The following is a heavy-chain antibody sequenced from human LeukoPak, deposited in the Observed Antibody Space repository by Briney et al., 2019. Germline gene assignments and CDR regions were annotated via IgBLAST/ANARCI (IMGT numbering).Heavy chain of an antibody. D-gene: IGHD3-16*02. V-gene: IGHV3-48*03. CDR2: ISSSGSTI. CDR1: GFTFSSYE. Sequence: GGSLRLSCAASGFTFSSYEMNWVRQAPGKGLEWVSYISSSGSTIYYADSAKGRFTISRDNAKNSLYLQMNSLRAEDTAVYYCARAGIMITFGGVIATNYFDYWGQGTLVTVSS. J-gene: IGHJ4*02. CDR3: ARAGIMITFGGVIATNYFDY.